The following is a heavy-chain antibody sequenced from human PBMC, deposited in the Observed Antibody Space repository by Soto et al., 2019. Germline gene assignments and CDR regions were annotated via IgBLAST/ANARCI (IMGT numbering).Heavy chain of an antibody. J-gene: IGHJ4*02. CDR2: ISSNGGTT. Sequence: EVQLAESGGGMVQPGGSLRLSCVASGFTFSSYDMHWVRQAPGKGLEYVSSISSNGGTTYYGNSVKGRFPISREDSKNTLYLQMGSLRAEDMAVYYCVRRVSGNYDYWGQGTLVTVSS. V-gene: IGHV3-64*01. CDR1: GFTFSSYD. CDR3: VRRVSGNYDY. D-gene: IGHD1-7*01.